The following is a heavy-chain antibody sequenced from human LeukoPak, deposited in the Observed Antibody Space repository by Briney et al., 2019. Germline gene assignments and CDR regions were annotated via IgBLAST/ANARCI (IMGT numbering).Heavy chain of an antibody. J-gene: IGHJ4*02. CDR3: ARSEVVYDSSGYSWXDY. CDR1: GFTFSNYA. Sequence: PGGSLRLSCAASGFTFSNYAMSWVRQAPGKGLEWVSAISGSGGSTYYADSVKGRFTISRDNSKNTLYLQMNSLRAEDTAVYYCARSEVVYDSSGYSWXDYWXXXTXXTVS. V-gene: IGHV3-23*01. D-gene: IGHD3-22*01. CDR2: ISGSGGST.